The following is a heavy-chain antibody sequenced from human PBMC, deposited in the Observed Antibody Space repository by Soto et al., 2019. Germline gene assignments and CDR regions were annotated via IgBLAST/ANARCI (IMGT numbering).Heavy chain of an antibody. D-gene: IGHD6-13*01. Sequence: ASVKVSCKASGYTFTGYYMHWVRQAPGQGLEWMGWINPNSGGTNYAQKFQGWVTMTRDTSISTAYMELSRLRSDDTAVYYCARGRRPAALKDGFDPWGQGTLVTVSS. CDR2: INPNSGGT. CDR1: GYTFTGYY. CDR3: ARGRRPAALKDGFDP. J-gene: IGHJ5*02. V-gene: IGHV1-2*04.